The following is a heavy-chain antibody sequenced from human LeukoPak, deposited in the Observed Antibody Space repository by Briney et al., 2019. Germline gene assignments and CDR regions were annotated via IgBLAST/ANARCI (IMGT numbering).Heavy chain of an antibody. V-gene: IGHV1-69*06. CDR1: GGTFSSYA. CDR3: ARDQGILARDAFDI. CDR2: IIPIFGTA. J-gene: IGHJ3*02. D-gene: IGHD6-13*01. Sequence: ASVKVSCKASGGTFSSYAISWVRQAPGQGLEWMGGIIPIFGTANYAQKFQGRVTITADKSTSTAYMELSSLRSEDTAVYYCARDQGILARDAFDIWGQGTMVTVSS.